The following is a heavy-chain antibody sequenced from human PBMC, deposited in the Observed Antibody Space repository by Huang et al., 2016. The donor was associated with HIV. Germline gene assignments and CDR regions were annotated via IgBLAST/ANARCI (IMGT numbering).Heavy chain of an antibody. D-gene: IGHD3-10*01. CDR2: IYYSGRT. V-gene: IGHV4-39*02. CDR3: ARLPGSITMIRGVITDPY. J-gene: IGHJ4*02. Sequence: QLQLQESGPGLVKPSETLSLTCTVSGGSIRSDNYYWGWIRQPPGKGLEWIGSIYYSGRTYYNPALKRGVTITVDTSKNHFSLRMRSVTAADTAVYYCARLPGSITMIRGVITDPYWGQGTLVTVSS. CDR1: GGSIRSDNYY.